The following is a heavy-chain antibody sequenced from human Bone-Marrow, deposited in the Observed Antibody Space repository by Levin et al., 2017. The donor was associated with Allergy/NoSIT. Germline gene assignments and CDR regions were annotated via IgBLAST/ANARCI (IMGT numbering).Heavy chain of an antibody. CDR1: GGSFSGYY. CDR2: INHSGST. Sequence: SETLSLTCAVYGGSFSGYYWSWIRQPPGKGLEWIGEINHSGSTNYNPSLKSRVTISVDTSKKQFSLKLNSVTAADTAVYYCARVERYCSGTNCFVKRGLAFDPWGQGTLVTVSS. CDR3: ARVERYCSGTNCFVKRGLAFDP. D-gene: IGHD2-2*01. V-gene: IGHV4-34*01. J-gene: IGHJ5*02.